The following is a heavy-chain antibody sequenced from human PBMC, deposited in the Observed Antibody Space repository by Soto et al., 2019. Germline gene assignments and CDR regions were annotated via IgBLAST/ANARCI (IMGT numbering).Heavy chain of an antibody. D-gene: IGHD3-3*01. CDR2: ISAYNGNT. Sequence: ASVKVSCKASGYTFTSYGISWVRQAPGQGLEWMGWISAYNGNTNYAQKLQGRVTMTTDKSTSTAYMELRSLRSDDTAVYYCARDHVDFWSGYYTGSWFDPGGQGTLVTVSS. CDR1: GYTFTSYG. CDR3: ARDHVDFWSGYYTGSWFDP. V-gene: IGHV1-18*01. J-gene: IGHJ5*02.